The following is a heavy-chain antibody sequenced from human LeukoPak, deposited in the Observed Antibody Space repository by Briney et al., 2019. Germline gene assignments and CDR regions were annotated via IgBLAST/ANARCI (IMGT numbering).Heavy chain of an antibody. CDR2: ISDSGNT. CDR1: GASMKNSF. V-gene: IGHV4-59*01. CDR3: ARNRFYLTGAYYFDP. D-gene: IGHD3-22*01. J-gene: IGHJ5*02. Sequence: SETLSLTCSVSGASMKNSFWSWIRQPPGKGLEWIGYISDSGNTNYNPSLKSRVAFSIDTSKGQFYLNLRSVTAADTALYFCARNRFYLTGAYYFDPWGRGTQVTVSS.